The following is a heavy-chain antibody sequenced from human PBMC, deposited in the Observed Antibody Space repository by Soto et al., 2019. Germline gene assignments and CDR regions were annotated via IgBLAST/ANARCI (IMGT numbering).Heavy chain of an antibody. Sequence: GGSLRLSCAASGFTFSSYSMNWVRQAPGKGLEWVSSISSSSSYIYYADSVKGRFTISRDNAKNSLYLQMNSLRAEDTAVYYCASLDTYYDILTGYHNDYWGQGTLVTVSS. CDR3: ASLDTYYDILTGYHNDY. D-gene: IGHD3-9*01. CDR1: GFTFSSYS. V-gene: IGHV3-21*01. J-gene: IGHJ4*02. CDR2: ISSSSSYI.